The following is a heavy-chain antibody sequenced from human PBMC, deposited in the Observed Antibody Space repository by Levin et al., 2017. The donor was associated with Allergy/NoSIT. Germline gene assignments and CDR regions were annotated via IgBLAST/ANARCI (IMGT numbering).Heavy chain of an antibody. V-gene: IGHV3-7*01. J-gene: IGHJ5*02. CDR1: GFTFSSYW. D-gene: IGHD3-10*01. CDR2: IKQDGSEK. Sequence: PGGSLRLSCAASGFTFSSYWMSWVRQAPGKGLEWVANIKQDGSEKYYVDSVKGRFTISRDNAKNSLYLQMNSLRAEDTAVYYCARDGSYYYGSGSLVDPWGQGTLVTVSS. CDR3: ARDGSYYYGSGSLVDP.